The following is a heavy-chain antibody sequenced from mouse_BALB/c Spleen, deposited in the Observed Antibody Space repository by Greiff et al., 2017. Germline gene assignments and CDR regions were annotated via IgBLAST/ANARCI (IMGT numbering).Heavy chain of an antibody. D-gene: IGHD1-1*01. J-gene: IGHJ3*01. CDR1: GFTFSDYY. V-gene: IGHV5-4*02. Sequence: EVKLMESGGGLVKPGGSLKLSCAASGFTFSDYYMYWVRQTPEKRLEWVATISDGGSYTYYPDSVKGRFTISRDNAKNNLYLQMSSLKSEDTAMYYCARASGSSYGWFAYWGQGTLVTVSA. CDR2: ISDGGSYT. CDR3: ARASGSSYGWFAY.